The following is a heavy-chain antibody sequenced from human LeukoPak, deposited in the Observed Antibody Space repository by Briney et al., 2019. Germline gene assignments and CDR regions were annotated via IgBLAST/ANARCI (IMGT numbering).Heavy chain of an antibody. Sequence: GGSLRLSCAASGFTVSSNYMSWVRQAPGKGLEWVSVIYSGGSTYYADSVKGRFTISRDNSKNTLFLQMDTLRAKDTAVYYCAKARSLGVTAAINYWGQGTLVTVSS. CDR1: GFTVSSNY. D-gene: IGHD2-2*02. V-gene: IGHV3-53*01. CDR3: AKARSLGVTAAINY. J-gene: IGHJ4*02. CDR2: IYSGGST.